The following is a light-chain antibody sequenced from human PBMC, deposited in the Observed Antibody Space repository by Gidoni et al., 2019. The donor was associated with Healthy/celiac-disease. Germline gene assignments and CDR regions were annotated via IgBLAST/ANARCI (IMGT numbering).Light chain of an antibody. CDR1: QRVSSN. Sequence: EIVMTQSPATLSVSPGERATLSCRASQRVSSNLAWYQQKPGQAPRLLIYGASTRATGIPARFSGSGPGTEFTLTISSLQSEDFAVYYCQQYNNWPRTFGQGTKLEIK. CDR3: QQYNNWPRT. J-gene: IGKJ2*01. CDR2: GAS. V-gene: IGKV3-15*01.